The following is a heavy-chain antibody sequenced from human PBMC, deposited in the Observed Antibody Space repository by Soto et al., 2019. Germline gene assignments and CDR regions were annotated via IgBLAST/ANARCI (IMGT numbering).Heavy chain of an antibody. Sequence: QVQMVQSGGEVKKPGASVKVSCKTSGYTFTDYGISWVRQAPGQGLEWMGWINTYNDKTDYTQKLQARVTLTTDTATTTAYMELRSLTSDDTAVYCCARGYVIWSGRSSGMDFWRQRTTVIVSS. V-gene: IGHV1-18*01. D-gene: IGHD3-3*01. CDR2: INTYNDKT. J-gene: IGHJ6*02. CDR3: ARGYVIWSGRSSGMDF. CDR1: GYTFTDYG.